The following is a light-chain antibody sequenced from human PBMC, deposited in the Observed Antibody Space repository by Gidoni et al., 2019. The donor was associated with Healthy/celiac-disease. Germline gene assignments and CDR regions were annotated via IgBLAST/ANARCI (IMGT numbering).Light chain of an antibody. CDR1: SSDVGGYNY. Sequence: QSALTQPPSASGSPGQSVTISCLGTSSDVGGYNYVSWYQQHPGKAPKLMIYEVSKRPSGVPDRFSGSKSGNTASLTVSGLQAEDEADYYCSSYAGSNNSYVFGTGTKVTVL. CDR3: SSYAGSNNSYV. CDR2: EVS. V-gene: IGLV2-8*01. J-gene: IGLJ1*01.